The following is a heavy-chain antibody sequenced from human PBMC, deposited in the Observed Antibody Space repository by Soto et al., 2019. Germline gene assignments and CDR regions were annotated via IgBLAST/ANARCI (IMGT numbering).Heavy chain of an antibody. CDR1: GFTFSSYN. J-gene: IGHJ4*02. Sequence: PGGSLRLSCAASGFTFSSYNMNWVRQAPGKGLEWVSYMSIGSSIIYYADSVKGRFTISRDNAKNSLYLQMNSLRAEDTAVYYCARDWGSRETGFDYWGQGTLVTVSS. CDR2: MSIGSSII. D-gene: IGHD3-16*01. CDR3: ARDWGSRETGFDY. V-gene: IGHV3-48*01.